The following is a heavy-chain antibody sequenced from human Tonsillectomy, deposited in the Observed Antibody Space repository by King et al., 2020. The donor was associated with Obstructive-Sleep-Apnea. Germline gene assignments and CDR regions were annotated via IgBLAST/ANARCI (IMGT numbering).Heavy chain of an antibody. CDR1: GGSISNYY. J-gene: IGHJ4*01. D-gene: IGHD1-26*01. Sequence: QLQESGPGLVKPSETLSLICTVSGGSISNYYWSWIRQSPGKGLEWIGYIYYSGSTNYNPSLKSRVTISVDTSKNQFSLKLSSVIDADTAVYYCARHSGSYPFDYWGHGTLVTVSS. CDR3: ARHSGSYPFDY. V-gene: IGHV4-59*08. CDR2: IYYSGST.